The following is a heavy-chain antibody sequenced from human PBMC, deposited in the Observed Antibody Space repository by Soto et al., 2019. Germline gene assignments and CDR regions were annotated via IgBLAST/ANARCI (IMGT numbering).Heavy chain of an antibody. Sequence: QVQLVQSGAEVKKPGASVKVSCKTSGYTFTSYGISWVRQAPGQGLEWMGWISAYNGHTNYAQKIQGRVTMTTDTFTSTAYVELRSMRSDDTAVYCGARVSGYSYGFDYWGQGTLVTVSS. CDR3: ARVSGYSYGFDY. V-gene: IGHV1-18*01. D-gene: IGHD5-18*01. J-gene: IGHJ4*02. CDR1: GYTFTSYG. CDR2: ISAYNGHT.